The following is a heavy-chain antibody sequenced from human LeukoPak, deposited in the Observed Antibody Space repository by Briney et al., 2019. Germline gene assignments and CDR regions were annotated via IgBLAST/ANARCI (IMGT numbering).Heavy chain of an antibody. Sequence: ASVKVSCKASGYTFTSYDINWVRQATGQGLEWMGWMNPNSGNTGYAQKFQGRVTMTRNTSISTAYMELSSLRSEDTAVYYCARRNAIVGADDYWGQGTLVTVSS. CDR1: GYTFTSYD. D-gene: IGHD1-26*01. CDR3: ARRNAIVGADDY. J-gene: IGHJ4*02. V-gene: IGHV1-8*01. CDR2: MNPNSGNT.